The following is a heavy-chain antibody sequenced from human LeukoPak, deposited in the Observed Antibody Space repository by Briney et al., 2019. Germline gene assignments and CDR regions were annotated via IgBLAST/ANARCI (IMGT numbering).Heavy chain of an antibody. D-gene: IGHD4-17*01. CDR1: GWSFSGYY. Sequence: SETLSLTCAVYGWSFSGYYCSWIRHPPGKGREWIAEINQSGSTNYNPSLKSRATRTVDTSQNPFSMKLSSVNGAETAVYYCARAIYSKSDYAEVEAPDNWFDPWGQGNLVTVSS. CDR3: ARAIYSKSDYAEVEAPDNWFDP. V-gene: IGHV4-34*01. CDR2: INQSGST. J-gene: IGHJ5*02.